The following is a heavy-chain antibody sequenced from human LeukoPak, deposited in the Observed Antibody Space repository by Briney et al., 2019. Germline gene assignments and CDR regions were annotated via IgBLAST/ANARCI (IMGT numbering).Heavy chain of an antibody. D-gene: IGHD3-22*01. Sequence: SETLSLTCTVSGGSISSYYWSWIRQPAGKGLEWIGRIYTSGSTNYNPSLKSRVTMSVDTSKNQSSLKLSSVTAADTAVYYCARDRAYYYDSSGSTYYYYGMDVWGQGTTVTVSS. CDR2: IYTSGST. CDR3: ARDRAYYYDSSGSTYYYYGMDV. J-gene: IGHJ6*02. V-gene: IGHV4-4*07. CDR1: GGSISSYY.